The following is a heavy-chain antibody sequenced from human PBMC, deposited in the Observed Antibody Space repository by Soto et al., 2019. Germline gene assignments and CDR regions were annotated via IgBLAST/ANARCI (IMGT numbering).Heavy chain of an antibody. V-gene: IGHV3-66*01. Sequence: PGGSLRLSCSGSEFAVSGVYMSWVRQAPGKGLERVSVIYSDATTYYADSAKGRFPITRDHAKTTVYLQMNNLRAEATAVYYCARDEGIATNYYYYGMDVWGQGTTVTVSS. CDR3: ARDEGIATNYYYYGMDV. CDR2: IYSDATT. J-gene: IGHJ6*02. D-gene: IGHD2-21*01. CDR1: EFAVSGVY.